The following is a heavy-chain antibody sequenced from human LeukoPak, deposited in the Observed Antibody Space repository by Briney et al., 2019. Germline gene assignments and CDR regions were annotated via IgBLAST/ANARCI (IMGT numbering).Heavy chain of an antibody. CDR3: ARTEEGSAFDI. CDR2: IIPILGIA. J-gene: IGHJ3*02. Sequence: ASVKVSCKASGYTFTGYYMHWVRQAPGQGLEWMGRIIPILGIANYAQKFQGRVTITADKSTSTAYMELSSLRSEDTAVYYCARTEEGSAFDIWGQGTMVTVSS. CDR1: GYTFTGYY. V-gene: IGHV1-69*02.